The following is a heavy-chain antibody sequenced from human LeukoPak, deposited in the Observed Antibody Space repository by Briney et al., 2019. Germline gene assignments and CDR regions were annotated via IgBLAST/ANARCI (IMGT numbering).Heavy chain of an antibody. Sequence: SETLSLTRTVSGGSISSYYWSWIRQPPGKGLEWIGYIYYSGTTNYNPSLKSRVTISEDTSKNQFSLKVSSVTVADTAVYYCARLPGSASYFFDFWGQGTLVTVST. CDR2: IYYSGTT. D-gene: IGHD3-10*01. CDR3: ARLPGSASYFFDF. V-gene: IGHV4-59*08. J-gene: IGHJ4*02. CDR1: GGSISSYY.